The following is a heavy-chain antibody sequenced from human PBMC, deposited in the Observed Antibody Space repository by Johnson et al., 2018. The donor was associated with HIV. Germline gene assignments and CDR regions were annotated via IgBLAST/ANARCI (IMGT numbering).Heavy chain of an antibody. D-gene: IGHD1-26*01. CDR1: GFTFSSYA. J-gene: IGHJ3*02. CDR2: ISNDGTNT. CDR3: ARDWSWRGSLKGGGAFDI. Sequence: MQLVESGGGVVQPGRSLRLSCAASGFTFSSYAIHWVRQAPGKGLEWVAVISNDGTNTYYADSVKGRFTVSRDSSKNTLYLQVNSLRAEDAAVYYCARDWSWRGSLKGGGAFDIWGQGTLVTVSA. V-gene: IGHV3-30*04.